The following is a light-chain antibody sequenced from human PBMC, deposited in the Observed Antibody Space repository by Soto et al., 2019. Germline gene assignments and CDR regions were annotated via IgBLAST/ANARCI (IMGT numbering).Light chain of an antibody. Sequence: QSALTQPASVSGSPGQSITISCTGTSSDVGGYNYVSWYQHHPGKAPKLLIYEVSNRPSGVSNRFSGSKSGNTASLTISGLQAEDEAVYYCSSYTTSSTHGVFGGGTKLTVL. CDR2: EVS. CDR1: SSDVGGYNY. CDR3: SSYTTSSTHGV. V-gene: IGLV2-14*01. J-gene: IGLJ3*02.